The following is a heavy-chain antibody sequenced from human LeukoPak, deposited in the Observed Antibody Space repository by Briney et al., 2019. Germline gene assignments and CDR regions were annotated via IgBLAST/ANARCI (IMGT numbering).Heavy chain of an antibody. D-gene: IGHD3-3*01. V-gene: IGHV4-4*02. J-gene: IGHJ6*02. CDR1: GGSISSSNW. CDR3: ARGRIDSITIFGVVDYYYYGMDV. Sequence: SETLSLTCAVSGGSISSSNWWSWVRQPPGKGLEWIGEIYHSGSTNYNPSLKSRVTISVDTSKNQFSLKLSSVTAADTAVYYCARGRIDSITIFGVVDYYYYGMDVWGQGTTVTVSS. CDR2: IYHSGST.